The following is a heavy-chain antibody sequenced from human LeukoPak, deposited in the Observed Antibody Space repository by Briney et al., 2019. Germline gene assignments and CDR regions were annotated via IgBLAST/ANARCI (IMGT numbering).Heavy chain of an antibody. CDR2: ISSSGSTI. D-gene: IGHD3-10*01. CDR1: GFTFSDYY. Sequence: GGSLRLSCAASGFTFSDYYMSWIRQAPGKGLEWVSYISSSGSTIYYADSVKGRFTISRDNYKNTLSLQMSSLRSEDTALYYCAKFTRTLVRGALVNWGQGTLVTVSS. V-gene: IGHV3-11*04. CDR3: AKFTRTLVRGALVN. J-gene: IGHJ4*02.